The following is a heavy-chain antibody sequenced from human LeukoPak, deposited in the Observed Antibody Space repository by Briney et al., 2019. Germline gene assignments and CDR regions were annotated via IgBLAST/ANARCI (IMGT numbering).Heavy chain of an antibody. Sequence: SVKVSCKASGYTFTSYDINWVRQATGQGLEWMGGIIPIFGTANYAQKFQGRVTITADESTSTAYMELSSLRSEDTAVYYCARDYCSSTSCYLNAFDIWGQGTMVTVSS. J-gene: IGHJ3*02. D-gene: IGHD2-2*01. CDR3: ARDYCSSTSCYLNAFDI. CDR2: IIPIFGTA. CDR1: GYTFTSYD. V-gene: IGHV1-69*13.